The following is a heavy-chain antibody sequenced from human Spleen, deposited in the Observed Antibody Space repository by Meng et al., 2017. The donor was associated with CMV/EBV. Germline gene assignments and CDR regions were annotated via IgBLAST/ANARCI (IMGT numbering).Heavy chain of an antibody. D-gene: IGHD6-19*01. CDR3: ARAGRKGDWYGY. CDR1: GGSFSGYY. J-gene: IGHJ4*02. CDR2: INHSGST. V-gene: IGHV4-34*01. Sequence: SETLSLTCAVYGGSFSGYYWSWIRQPPGKGLEWIGEINHSGSTNYNPSLKSRVTISVDTSKNQFSLKLSSVTAADTAVYYCARAGRKGDWYGYWGQGTLVTVSS.